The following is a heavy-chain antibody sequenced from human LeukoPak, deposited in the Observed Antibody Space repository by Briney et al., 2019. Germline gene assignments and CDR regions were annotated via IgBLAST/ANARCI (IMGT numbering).Heavy chain of an antibody. CDR3: VSLRFFGPIDL. J-gene: IGHJ5*02. Sequence: GGSLRLACAASGFMFDIYTMSWIRQAPGKRLEWVSAISGGAGSSYYADSVKGRFTISRDNSNNTLYLQMNSLRAEDTAVYFCVSLRFFGPIDLWGQGTPVTVSS. D-gene: IGHD3-3*01. CDR1: GFMFDIYT. CDR2: ISGGAGSS. V-gene: IGHV3-23*01.